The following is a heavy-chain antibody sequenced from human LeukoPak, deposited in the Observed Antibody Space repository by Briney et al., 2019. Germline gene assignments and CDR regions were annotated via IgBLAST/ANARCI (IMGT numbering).Heavy chain of an antibody. CDR1: GFTFSSYS. D-gene: IGHD6-13*01. CDR2: ISSSSSYI. CDR3: ARAPRASSWYVIDY. V-gene: IGHV3-21*01. J-gene: IGHJ4*02. Sequence: GGSLRLPCAASGFTFSSYSMNWVRQAPGKGLEWVSSISSSSSYIYYADSVKGRFTISRDNAKNSLYLQMNSLRAEDTAVYYCARAPRASSWYVIDYWGQGTLVTVSS.